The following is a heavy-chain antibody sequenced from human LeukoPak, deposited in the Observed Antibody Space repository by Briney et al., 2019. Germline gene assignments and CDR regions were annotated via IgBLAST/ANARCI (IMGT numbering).Heavy chain of an antibody. CDR2: ISGSGGST. CDR3: AVRTVVTKFDY. V-gene: IGHV3-23*01. Sequence: GGSLRLSCAASGFTFSSYAMSWVRQAPGKGLEWVSAISGSGGSTYYADSVKGRFTISRDNPKNTLYLQMNSLRAEDTAVYYCAVRTVVTKFDYWGQGTLVTVSS. J-gene: IGHJ4*02. D-gene: IGHD4-23*01. CDR1: GFTFSSYA.